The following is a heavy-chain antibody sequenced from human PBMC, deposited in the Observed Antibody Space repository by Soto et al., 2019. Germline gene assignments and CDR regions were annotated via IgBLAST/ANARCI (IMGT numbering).Heavy chain of an antibody. CDR2: ISWNSGSI. CDR1: GFTFDGYA. Sequence: LRHSCAASGFTFDGYAMHWVRQAPGKGLEWVSGISWNSGSIGYADSVKGRFTISRDNAKNSLYLQMNSLRSEDTALYYCAKGPTVKDAFDIWGQGTMVTVSS. J-gene: IGHJ3*02. V-gene: IGHV3-9*01. CDR3: AKGPTVKDAFDI. D-gene: IGHD4-17*01.